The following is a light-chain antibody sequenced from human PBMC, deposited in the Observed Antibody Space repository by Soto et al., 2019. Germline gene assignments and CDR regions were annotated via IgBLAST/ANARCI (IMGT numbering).Light chain of an antibody. J-gene: IGLJ3*02. CDR3: LLYYDGVQV. CDR2: STS. V-gene: IGLV7-43*01. CDR1: TGAVTSGFY. Sequence: QTVVTQEPSLTVSPGGTVTLTCASSTGAVTSGFYPNGIQQKPGQAPRALIHSTSTKHSWTPARFSGSLLGDKAALTLSGVQPGDEAEYYCLLYYDGVQVFGGGTKLTVL.